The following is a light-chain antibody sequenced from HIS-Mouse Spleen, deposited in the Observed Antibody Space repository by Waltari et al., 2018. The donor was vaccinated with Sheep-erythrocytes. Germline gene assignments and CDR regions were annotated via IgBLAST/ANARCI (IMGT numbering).Light chain of an antibody. CDR1: QSVSSS. J-gene: IGKJ2*01. Sequence: EIVLTQSPATLSLSPGERATLSCRASQSVSSSLAWYQQKPGQAPRLLIYDASNRATGIPARFSGSESGTDFTLTISSLEPEDFAVYYCQQRSNWYTFGQGTKLEIK. CDR3: QQRSNWYT. V-gene: IGKV3-11*01. CDR2: DAS.